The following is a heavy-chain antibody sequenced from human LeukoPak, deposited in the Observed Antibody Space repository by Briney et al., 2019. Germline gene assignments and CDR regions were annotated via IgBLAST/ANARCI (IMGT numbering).Heavy chain of an antibody. Sequence: ASVKVCCKASGYTFSTHDINWVREAPGPGLEWMGLMDPNLGNRAYAQTFQGRVTMTRNTSISTTYMELTSLRSEDTAVYYCARWIGVRSGFDYWGPGAQVTVST. CDR2: MDPNLGNR. D-gene: IGHD3-10*01. CDR1: GYTFSTHD. V-gene: IGHV1-8*01. J-gene: IGHJ4*02. CDR3: ARWIGVRSGFDY.